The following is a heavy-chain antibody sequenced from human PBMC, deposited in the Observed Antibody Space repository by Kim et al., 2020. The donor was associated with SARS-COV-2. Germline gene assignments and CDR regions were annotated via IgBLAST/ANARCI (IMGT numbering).Heavy chain of an antibody. CDR1: GGSISSSSYY. J-gene: IGHJ5*02. D-gene: IGHD3-22*01. CDR2: IYYSGST. Sequence: WETLSLTCTVSGGSISSSSYYWGWIRQPPGKGLVWIGSIYYSGSTYYNPSHKSRVTISVDTSKNQFSLKLSSVTAADTAVYYCARDLDYYDSSGSRWFDPWGQGTLVTVSS. V-gene: IGHV4-39*07. CDR3: ARDLDYYDSSGSRWFDP.